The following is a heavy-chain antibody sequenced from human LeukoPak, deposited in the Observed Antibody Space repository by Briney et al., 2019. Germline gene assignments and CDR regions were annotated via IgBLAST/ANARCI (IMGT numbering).Heavy chain of an antibody. D-gene: IGHD1-14*01. J-gene: IGHJ5*02. Sequence: GASVKVSCKASGYTFTSYGISWVRQAPGQGLEWMGWISAYNGNTNYAQKLQGRVTMTTDTSTSTACMELRSLRSDDTAVYYCARVNNPVFWFDPWGQGTLVTVSS. CDR2: ISAYNGNT. CDR1: GYTFTSYG. CDR3: ARVNNPVFWFDP. V-gene: IGHV1-18*01.